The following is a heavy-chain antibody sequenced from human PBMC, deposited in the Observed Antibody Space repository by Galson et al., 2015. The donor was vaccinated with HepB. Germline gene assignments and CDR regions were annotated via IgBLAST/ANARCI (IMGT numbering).Heavy chain of an antibody. CDR1: GFTFSSYA. V-gene: IGHV3-23*01. J-gene: IGHJ4*02. CDR3: ATNDFWSGYYNDY. CDR2: ISGSGGST. Sequence: SLRLSCAASGFTFSSYAMSWVRQAPGKGLEWVSAISGSGGSTYYADSVKGRFTISRDNSKNTLYLQMNSLRAEDTAVYYCATNDFWSGYYNDYWGQGTLVTVSS. D-gene: IGHD3-3*01.